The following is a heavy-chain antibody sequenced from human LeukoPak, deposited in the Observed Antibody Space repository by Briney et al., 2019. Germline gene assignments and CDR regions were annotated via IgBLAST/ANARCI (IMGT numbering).Heavy chain of an antibody. J-gene: IGHJ4*02. CDR1: GFTFSTYS. CDR3: ARDPYGDAY. Sequence: GRSLRLSCAASGFTFSTYSMHWVRQAPGKGLEWVSSISGSSSYIYYADSVKGRFIISRDNAKNSLYLQMNSLRAEDTAVYYCARDPYGDAYWGQGTLVTVSS. D-gene: IGHD4-17*01. CDR2: ISGSSSYI. V-gene: IGHV3-21*01.